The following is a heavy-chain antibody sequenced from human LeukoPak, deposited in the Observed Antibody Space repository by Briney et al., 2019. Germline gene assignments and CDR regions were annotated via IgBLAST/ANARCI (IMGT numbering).Heavy chain of an antibody. D-gene: IGHD1-26*01. V-gene: IGHV3-30*04. Sequence: PGGSLRLSCAASGFTFSSYAMHWVRQAPGKGLEWVAVISYDGSNKYYADSVKGRFTISRDNSKNTLYLQMNSLRAEDTAVYYCARGGPATFDYWGQGTLVTVSS. CDR1: GFTFSSYA. CDR2: ISYDGSNK. CDR3: ARGGPATFDY. J-gene: IGHJ4*02.